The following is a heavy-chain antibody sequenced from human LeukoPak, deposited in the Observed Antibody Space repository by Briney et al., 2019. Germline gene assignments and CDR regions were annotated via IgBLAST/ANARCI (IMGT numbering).Heavy chain of an antibody. CDR2: IYHSGST. Sequence: PSQTLSLTCTVSGGSISSGSYYWGWIRQPPGKGLEWIGSIYHSGSTYYNPSLKSRVTISADTSKNQFSLKLSSVTAADTAVYYCARADYSSTWSHDYYYMDVWGKGTTVTVSS. V-gene: IGHV4-39*07. J-gene: IGHJ6*03. CDR1: GGSISSGSYY. D-gene: IGHD6-13*01. CDR3: ARADYSSTWSHDYYYMDV.